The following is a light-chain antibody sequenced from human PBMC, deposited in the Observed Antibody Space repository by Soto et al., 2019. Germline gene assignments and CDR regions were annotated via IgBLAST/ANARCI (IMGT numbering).Light chain of an antibody. CDR2: AAC. V-gene: IGKV1-39*01. CDR3: QQSNSAPRFT. J-gene: IGKJ2*01. Sequence: DIQVTQSPSALSVSVGDRVTLTCRARQRIYTYLSWYQQIPGKAPKLLIYAACSLHRGVPSKFSGSGSGTDFTLTISNLQPEDFATYYCQQSNSAPRFTFGQGTKLEIK. CDR1: QRIYTY.